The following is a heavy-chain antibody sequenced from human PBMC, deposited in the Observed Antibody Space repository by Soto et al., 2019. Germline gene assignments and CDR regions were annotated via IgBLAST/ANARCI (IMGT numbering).Heavy chain of an antibody. V-gene: IGHV3-30*18. CDR1: GFTFSSYG. CDR3: AKGEYYYGSGSPYYGMDV. D-gene: IGHD3-10*01. CDR2: ISYDGSNK. J-gene: IGHJ6*02. Sequence: GGSLRLSCAASGFTFSSYGMHWVRQAPGKGLEWVAVISYDGSNKYYADSVKGRFTISRDSSRNTLYLEMNSLRPEDTAVYYCAKGEYYYGSGSPYYGMDVWGQGTTVTVS.